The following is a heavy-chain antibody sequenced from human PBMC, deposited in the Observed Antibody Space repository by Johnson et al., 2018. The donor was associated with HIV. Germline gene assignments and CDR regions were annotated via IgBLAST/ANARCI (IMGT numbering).Heavy chain of an antibody. D-gene: IGHD3-9*01. J-gene: IGHJ3*02. CDR1: GFPFSSYA. CDR2: ISYDASNK. Sequence: QVQLVESGGGVVQPGRSLRLSCAASGFPFSSYAMHWVRQAPGTGLAWVAVISYDASNKYYADPVKGPFTISRDNSKNTLYLQINSLKTEDTAVYYCPTAGLRYFDWFTGAFDIWGLGTKVTVSS. V-gene: IGHV3-30*04. CDR3: PTAGLRYFDWFTGAFDI.